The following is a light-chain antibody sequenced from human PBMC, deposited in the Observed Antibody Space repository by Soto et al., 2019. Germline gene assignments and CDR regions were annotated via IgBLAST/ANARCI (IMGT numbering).Light chain of an antibody. V-gene: IGLV2-14*03. CDR2: DVT. CDR3: SSYTSRSTLGV. J-gene: IGLJ2*01. CDR1: YSDIGGYNY. Sequence: QSALTQPASVSGSPGQSITISCTGAYSDIGGYNYVSWYQQHPGKAPKLMIYDVTNRPSGVSYRFSGSKSGNTASLTISVLQAEDEADYYCSSYTSRSTLGVFGGGTKLTVL.